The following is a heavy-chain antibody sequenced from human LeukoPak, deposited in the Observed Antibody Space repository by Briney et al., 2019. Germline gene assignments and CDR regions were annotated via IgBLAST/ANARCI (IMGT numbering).Heavy chain of an antibody. V-gene: IGHV3-33*01. Sequence: GRSLRLSCAASGFTFSSYGMHWVRQAPGKGLEWVAVIWYDGSNKYYADSVKGRFTISRDNSKNTLYLQMNSLRAEDTAVYYCARAPTSYYYFDYWGQGTLVTVSS. CDR3: ARAPTSYYYFDY. D-gene: IGHD1-26*01. J-gene: IGHJ4*02. CDR1: GFTFSSYG. CDR2: IWYDGSNK.